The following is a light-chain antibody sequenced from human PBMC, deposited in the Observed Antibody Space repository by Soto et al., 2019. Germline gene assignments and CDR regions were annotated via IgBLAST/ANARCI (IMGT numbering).Light chain of an antibody. V-gene: IGLV2-14*01. CDR2: DVS. Sequence: QSALTQPASVSGSPGQSITISCTGTSSDVGGYNYVSWYQQHPGKAPKLMIYDVSNRPSGVSNRFSGSKSGNTASLTISGLQAEDEADYYCSSYTSSSSLWVFGTATKLTVL. CDR3: SSYTSSSSLWV. CDR1: SSDVGGYNY. J-gene: IGLJ1*01.